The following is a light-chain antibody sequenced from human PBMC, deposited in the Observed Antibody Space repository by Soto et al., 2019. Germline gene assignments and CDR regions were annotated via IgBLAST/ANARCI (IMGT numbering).Light chain of an antibody. J-gene: IGKJ5*01. CDR3: QQRSSWPPT. CDR1: QYVSNK. Sequence: EIVMTQSPATLSVSPGETATLSCRASQYVSNKVAWYQQKPGQAPRLLILGASTRATGVPARFSGSGSGTDFTLTISSLEPEDFAVYYCQQRSSWPPTFGQGTRLEIK. V-gene: IGKV3-15*01. CDR2: GAS.